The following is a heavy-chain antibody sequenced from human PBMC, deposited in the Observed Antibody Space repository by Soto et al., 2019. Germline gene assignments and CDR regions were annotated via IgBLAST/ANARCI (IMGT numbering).Heavy chain of an antibody. CDR2: TYYRSKWYN. Sequence: SQTLSLTCAISGDSVSSNSAAWNWIRQSPSRGLEWLGRTYYRSKWYNDYAVSVKSRITINPDTSKNQFSLQLNSVTPEDTAVYYCATGRFRIAVAGNDALDIWGQGTMVTVSS. CDR3: ATGRFRIAVAGNDALDI. J-gene: IGHJ3*02. CDR1: GDSVSSNSAA. D-gene: IGHD6-19*01. V-gene: IGHV6-1*01.